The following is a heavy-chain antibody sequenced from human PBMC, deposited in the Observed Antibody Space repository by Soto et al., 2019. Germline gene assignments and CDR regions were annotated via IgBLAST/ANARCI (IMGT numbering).Heavy chain of an antibody. J-gene: IGHJ4*02. CDR3: ATSTGSYRNFDY. D-gene: IGHD1-26*01. V-gene: IGHV3-72*01. CDR2: TRNKANSYTT. Sequence: GGSLRLSCAASGFTFSDQYMDWVRQAPGKGLEWVGRTRNKANSYTTEYAASVKGRFTISRDDSKNSLYLQMNSLKPEDTAVYYCATSTGSYRNFDYWGQGT. CDR1: GFTFSDQY.